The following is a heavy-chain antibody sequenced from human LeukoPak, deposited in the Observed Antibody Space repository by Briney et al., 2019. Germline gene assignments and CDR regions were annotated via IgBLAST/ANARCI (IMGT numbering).Heavy chain of an antibody. V-gene: IGHV4-61*02. Sequence: SETLSLTCTVSGGSISGGSFYWTWIRQPAGKGLEWIGRIYASGSTNYNPSLKSRVTISVDTSKNQFSLKLGSVTAADTAVYYCARDKMYSGSYGNAFDIWGQGTMVTVSS. J-gene: IGHJ3*02. CDR3: ARDKMYSGSYGNAFDI. CDR1: GGSISGGSFY. D-gene: IGHD1-26*01. CDR2: IYASGST.